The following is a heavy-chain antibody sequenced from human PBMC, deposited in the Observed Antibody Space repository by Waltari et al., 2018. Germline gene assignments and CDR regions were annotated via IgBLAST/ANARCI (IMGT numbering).Heavy chain of an antibody. CDR1: GFTFSRYW. V-gene: IGHV3-7*01. Sequence: EVQLVEYGGGLVQPGGSLRLSCGASGFTFSRYWMSWVRQTPGKGLQWVANINYDGSQKYYVDSVKGRFTNSRDNAKNSVYLQMNSLRVEDTAVYYCAKSRGVEYWGQGALITVSS. D-gene: IGHD3-10*01. CDR2: INYDGSQK. J-gene: IGHJ4*02. CDR3: AKSRGVEY.